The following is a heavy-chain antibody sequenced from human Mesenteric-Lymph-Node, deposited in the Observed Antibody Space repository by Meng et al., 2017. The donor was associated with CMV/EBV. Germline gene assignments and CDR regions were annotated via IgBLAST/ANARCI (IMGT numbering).Heavy chain of an antibody. Sequence: LSLTCAASGFSFSNYWMHWVRQALGKGLVWVSRISSDVSSTSYADSVKGRFTISRDSAKNTLYLQMNSLRAEDTAVYYCGKGGKSHLDYWGQGTLVTVSS. J-gene: IGHJ4*02. CDR3: GKGGKSHLDY. CDR2: ISSDVSST. CDR1: GFSFSNYW. D-gene: IGHD1-26*01. V-gene: IGHV3-74*01.